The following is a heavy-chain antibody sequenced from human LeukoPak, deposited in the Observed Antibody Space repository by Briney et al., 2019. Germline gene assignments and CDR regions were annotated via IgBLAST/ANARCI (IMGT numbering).Heavy chain of an antibody. CDR1: GYTFTSYD. D-gene: IGHD6-25*01. J-gene: IGHJ4*02. CDR2: MNPNSGNT. CDR3: ARLARTYSSEVDY. Sequence: ASVKVSCKASGYTFTSYDINWVRQATGQGLEWMGWMNPNSGNTGYAQKFQGRVTITRNTSISTAYMELSSLRSEDTAVYYCARLARTYSSEVDYWGQGTLVTVSS. V-gene: IGHV1-8*03.